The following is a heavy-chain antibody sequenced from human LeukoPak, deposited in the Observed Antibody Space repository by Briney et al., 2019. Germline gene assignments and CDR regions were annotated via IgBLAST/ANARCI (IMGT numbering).Heavy chain of an antibody. Sequence: GGSLRLSCVASGFTFTTYGMHWARQAPGKGLEWVANIKQDGSEKYYVDSVKGRFTISRDNAKNSLYLQMNSLRAEDTAVYYCARDDRWIGHDYWGQGTLVTVSS. CDR3: ARDDRWIGHDY. D-gene: IGHD3/OR15-3a*01. J-gene: IGHJ4*02. CDR1: GFTFTTYG. V-gene: IGHV3-7*01. CDR2: IKQDGSEK.